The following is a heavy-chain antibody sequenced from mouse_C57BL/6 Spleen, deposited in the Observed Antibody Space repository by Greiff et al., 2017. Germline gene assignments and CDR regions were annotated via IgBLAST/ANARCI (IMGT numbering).Heavy chain of an antibody. CDR1: GYSITSGYY. Sequence: EVQLVESGPGLVKPSQSLSLTCSVTGYSITSGYYWNWIRQFPGNKLEWMGYISYDGSNNYNPSLKNRISITRDTSKNQFFLKLNSVTTEDTATYYCARTDYYGSSYWFAYWGQGTLVTVSA. J-gene: IGHJ3*01. D-gene: IGHD1-1*01. V-gene: IGHV3-6*01. CDR3: ARTDYYGSSYWFAY. CDR2: ISYDGSN.